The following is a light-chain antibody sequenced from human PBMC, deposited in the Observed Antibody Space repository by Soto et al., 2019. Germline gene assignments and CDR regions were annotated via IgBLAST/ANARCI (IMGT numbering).Light chain of an antibody. CDR2: GAS. CDR1: QSISSD. J-gene: IGKJ1*01. V-gene: IGKV3-15*01. Sequence: EIVMTQSPASLSVSPGERAIVSCRAGQSISSDLAWYQQKPGQAPRLLIYGASTRATGVPSRFSGSGSGTDFILTITSLQSEDFGVYYCQQYNNWPRTFGRGTKVDIK. CDR3: QQYNNWPRT.